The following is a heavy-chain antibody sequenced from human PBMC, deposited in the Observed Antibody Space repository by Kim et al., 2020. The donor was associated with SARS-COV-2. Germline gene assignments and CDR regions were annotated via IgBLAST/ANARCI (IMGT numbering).Heavy chain of an antibody. Sequence: GGSLRLSCAASGFTFSSYSMNWVRQAPGKGLEWVSSISSSSSYIYYADSVKGRFTISRDNAKNSLYLQMNSLRAEDTAVYYCARDFRVFSTRGGMDVWGQGTTVTVSS. CDR1: GFTFSSYS. V-gene: IGHV3-21*04. D-gene: IGHD3-9*01. J-gene: IGHJ6*02. CDR3: ARDFRVFSTRGGMDV. CDR2: ISSSSSYI.